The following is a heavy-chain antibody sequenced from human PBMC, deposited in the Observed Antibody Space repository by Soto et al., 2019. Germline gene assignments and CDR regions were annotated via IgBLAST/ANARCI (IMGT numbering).Heavy chain of an antibody. CDR1: GGSISSYY. CDR2: IYYSGST. J-gene: IGHJ6*03. Sequence: QVQLQESGPGLVKPSETLSLTCTVSGGSISSYYWSWIRQPPGKGLEWIGYIYYSGSTNYNPSLKSRITKSVDTSKSHFSLKVSSVTAADTAVYYCARAVLGYCSSTSCYVSYYYMDVWGKGTTVTVSS. V-gene: IGHV4-59*01. CDR3: ARAVLGYCSSTSCYVSYYYMDV. D-gene: IGHD2-2*01.